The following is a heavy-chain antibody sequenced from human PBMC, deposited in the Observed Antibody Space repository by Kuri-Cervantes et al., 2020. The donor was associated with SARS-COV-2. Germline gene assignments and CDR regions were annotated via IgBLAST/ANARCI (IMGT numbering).Heavy chain of an antibody. CDR3: ARDPGGESRAIDY. CDR2: ISSNGGST. Sequence: GGSLRLSCSASGFTFSSYAMHWVRQAPGKGLEYVSAISSNGGSTYYADSVKGRFTISRDNSKNTLYPQMNSLRAEDTAVYYCARDPGGESRAIDYWGQGTLVTVSS. J-gene: IGHJ4*02. D-gene: IGHD1-14*01. V-gene: IGHV3-64*04. CDR1: GFTFSSYA.